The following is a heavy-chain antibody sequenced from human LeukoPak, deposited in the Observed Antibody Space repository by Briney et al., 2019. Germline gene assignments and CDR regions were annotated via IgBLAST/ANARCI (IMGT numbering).Heavy chain of an antibody. CDR1: GYTFTSYG. D-gene: IGHD2-2*02. CDR3: ARYCSSTSCYRRDFDY. Sequence: ASVKVSCKASGYTFTSYGISWVRQAPGQGLEWMGWISAYNGNTNYAQKLQGRVTMTTDTSTSTAYMELRSLRSDDTAVYYCARYCSSTSCYRRDFDYWGQGTLVTVSS. J-gene: IGHJ4*02. CDR2: ISAYNGNT. V-gene: IGHV1-18*01.